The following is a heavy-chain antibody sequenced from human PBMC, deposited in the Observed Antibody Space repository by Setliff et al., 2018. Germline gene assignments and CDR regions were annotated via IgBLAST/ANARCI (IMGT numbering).Heavy chain of an antibody. J-gene: IGHJ6*02. CDR3: ARDGVYYAMDV. CDR2: ISGDGITI. Sequence: PWGSLRLSCAASGFSFSYFYMSWVRQAPGRGLEWLSKISGDGITIFYADSVRGRFTISRDNAKNSVFLQMNSLRADDTAVYYCARDGVYYAMDVWGQGTTVTVSS. CDR1: GFSFSYFY. V-gene: IGHV3-11*04.